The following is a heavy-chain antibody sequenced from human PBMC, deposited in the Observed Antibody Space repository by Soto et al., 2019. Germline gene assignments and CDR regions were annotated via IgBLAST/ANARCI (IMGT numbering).Heavy chain of an antibody. Sequence: PGGSLRLSCAASGFTFSSYAMSWVRQAPGRGLEWVSAISGSGGSTYYADSVKGRFTISRDNSKNTLYLQMNSLRAEDTAVYYCAKGLPYYYDSSGIGIFDYWGQGTLVTVSS. V-gene: IGHV3-23*01. D-gene: IGHD3-22*01. J-gene: IGHJ4*02. CDR1: GFTFSSYA. CDR3: AKGLPYYYDSSGIGIFDY. CDR2: ISGSGGST.